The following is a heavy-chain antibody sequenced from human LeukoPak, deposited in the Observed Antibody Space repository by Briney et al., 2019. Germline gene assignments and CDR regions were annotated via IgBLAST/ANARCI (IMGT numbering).Heavy chain of an antibody. Sequence: PGGSLRLSCAASGFTFSSYWMSWVRQAPGKGLEWVANIKQDGSGKYYVDSVKGRFTISRDNAKNSLYLQMNSLRAEDAAVYYCARVWWASSLPIVVVPAANRNWYFDLWGRGTLVTVSS. CDR2: IKQDGSGK. J-gene: IGHJ2*01. D-gene: IGHD2-2*01. CDR3: ARVWWASSLPIVVVPAANRNWYFDL. V-gene: IGHV3-7*03. CDR1: GFTFSSYW.